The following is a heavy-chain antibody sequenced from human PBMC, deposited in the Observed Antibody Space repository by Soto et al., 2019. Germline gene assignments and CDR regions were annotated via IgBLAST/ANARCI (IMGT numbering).Heavy chain of an antibody. V-gene: IGHV3-30*18. CDR2: ISYDGSNK. CDR1: GFTFSSYG. Sequence: GGSLRLSCAASGFTFSSYGMHWVRQAPGKGLEWVAVISYDGSNKYYADSVKGRFTISRDNSKNTLYLQMNSLRAEDTAVYYCAKDSYYGSGSLDYYYMDVWGKGTTVTVSS. D-gene: IGHD3-10*01. CDR3: AKDSYYGSGSLDYYYMDV. J-gene: IGHJ6*03.